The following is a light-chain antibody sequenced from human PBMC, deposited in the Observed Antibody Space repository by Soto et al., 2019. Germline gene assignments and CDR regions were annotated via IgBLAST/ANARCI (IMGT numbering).Light chain of an antibody. Sequence: DVQLTQSPSSLSASVGDRVTITCRVSQGITNYLKWFRQKPGKVPNILIYSASTLQSGVPSRFSGSGSGTDFTLTISSLQPEDVGTYYVQRTYSAPYFGPGTKVYI. CDR2: SAS. J-gene: IGKJ3*01. CDR1: QGITNY. CDR3: QRTYSAPY. V-gene: IGKV1-27*01.